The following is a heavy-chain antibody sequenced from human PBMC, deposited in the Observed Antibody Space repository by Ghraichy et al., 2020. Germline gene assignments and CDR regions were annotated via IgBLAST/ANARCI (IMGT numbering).Heavy chain of an antibody. Sequence: GGSLRLSCAASGFTFSSYAMTRVRQAPGKGLDWVSAISGSAGSAHYADSVKGRFTISRDNSENTLYLQMNSLRPEDTAIYYCAKDMRYSSSWYRGFDYWGPGTLVTVSS. V-gene: IGHV3-23*01. CDR2: ISGSAGSA. J-gene: IGHJ4*02. CDR1: GFTFSSYA. CDR3: AKDMRYSSSWYRGFDY. D-gene: IGHD6-13*01.